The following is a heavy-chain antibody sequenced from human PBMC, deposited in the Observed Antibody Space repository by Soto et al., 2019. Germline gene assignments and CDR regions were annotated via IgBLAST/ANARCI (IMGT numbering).Heavy chain of an antibody. CDR1: GYTFTSYD. Sequence: ASVKVSCKASGYTFTSYDINWERQATGQGLEWMVWMNSNSGNTGYAQKFQGCVTMTRNTSISTDYLELSSPRSEDTAAYYCARARVRAHFGDWFETWGQGTLVTVSS. D-gene: IGHD1-26*01. J-gene: IGHJ5*02. V-gene: IGHV1-8*01. CDR2: MNSNSGNT. CDR3: ARARVRAHFGDWFET.